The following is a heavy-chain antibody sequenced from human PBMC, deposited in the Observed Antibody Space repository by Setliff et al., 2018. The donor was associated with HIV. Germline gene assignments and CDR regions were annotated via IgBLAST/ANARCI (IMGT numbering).Heavy chain of an antibody. D-gene: IGHD1-26*01. CDR1: GFSFSNYV. Sequence: PGGSLRLSCAVAGFSFSNYVMTWVRQAPGKGLEWVSAIAGTSASTYYADSVKGRFTISRDSSKSMLYLQMNSLRVEDTAIYYCAKPLTQWGVSPYHYAFGVWGQGTTVTVSS. CDR3: AKPLTQWGVSPYHYAFGV. V-gene: IGHV3-23*01. CDR2: IAGTSAST. J-gene: IGHJ6*02.